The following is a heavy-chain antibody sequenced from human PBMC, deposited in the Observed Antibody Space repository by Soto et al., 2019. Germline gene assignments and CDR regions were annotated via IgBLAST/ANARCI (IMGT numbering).Heavy chain of an antibody. D-gene: IGHD2-15*01. Sequence: ETLSLTCTVSGGSISSYYWSWIRQPPGKGLEWIGHIYYSGSTNYNPSLKSRVTISVDTSKNQFSLKLSSVTAADTAVYYCARDRGYCSGGSCYPDAFDIWGQGTMVTVSS. CDR3: ARDRGYCSGGSCYPDAFDI. J-gene: IGHJ3*02. CDR2: IYYSGST. V-gene: IGHV4-59*01. CDR1: GGSISSYY.